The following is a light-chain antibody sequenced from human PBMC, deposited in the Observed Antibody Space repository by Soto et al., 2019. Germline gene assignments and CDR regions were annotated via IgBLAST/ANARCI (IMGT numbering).Light chain of an antibody. CDR1: SSDVGGYNH. V-gene: IGLV2-14*03. CDR3: CSYRSDISVV. J-gene: IGLJ2*01. Sequence: QSALTHPASVSGSPGQSITISCTGTSSDVGGYNHVSWYQQHPGKAPKLMIYEVSNRPSGVSDRFSGSKSGTTASLTISGLQAEDEADYYCCSYRSDISVVFGGGTQLTVL. CDR2: EVS.